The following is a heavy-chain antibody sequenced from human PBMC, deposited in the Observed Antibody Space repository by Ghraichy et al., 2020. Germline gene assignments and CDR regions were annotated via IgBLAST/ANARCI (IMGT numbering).Heavy chain of an antibody. V-gene: IGHV4-4*07. Sequence: SETLSLTCTVSGDSFTTSYWTWIRQPAGKGLEWIGRISASGSTYQNPSLRSRISMSVDTSKNTFSLRLTSVTAADTAVYYCARVDLVGGGGRNWFHPWGQGRLVTVSS. CDR1: GDSFTTSY. CDR2: ISASGST. CDR3: ARVDLVGGGGRNWFHP. J-gene: IGHJ5*02. D-gene: IGHD3-16*01.